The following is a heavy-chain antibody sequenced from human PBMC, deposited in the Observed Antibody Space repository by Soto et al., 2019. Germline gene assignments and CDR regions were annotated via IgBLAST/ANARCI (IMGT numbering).Heavy chain of an antibody. CDR3: ASGHSSTSSCSDLDL. CDR2: IYYSGTT. Sequence: QVQLQESGPGLVKPSQTLSLTCTVSGGSISSGGSYWSWIRQSPGKGLEWVGYIYYSGTTYYNPSLTSRVSISLDTSKNQSSRQLSSVTAADTAMYYCASGHSSTSSCSDLDLWGRGTLVTVSS. J-gene: IGHJ2*01. CDR1: GGSISSGGSY. V-gene: IGHV4-31*03. D-gene: IGHD6-13*01.